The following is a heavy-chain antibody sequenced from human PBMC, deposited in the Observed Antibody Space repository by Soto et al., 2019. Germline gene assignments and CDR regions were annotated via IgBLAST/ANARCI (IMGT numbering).Heavy chain of an antibody. Sequence: APVKVSCKASGYTFTSYGISWVRQAPGQGLEWMGWISTYNGNTDYAQKLQGRVTVTTDTSTSTAYMELRSLRSDDSAVYYCARSSTALPSPYSSSWYDYWGQGTQVTAPQ. CDR2: ISTYNGNT. CDR3: ARSSTALPSPYSSSWYDY. D-gene: IGHD6-13*01. V-gene: IGHV1-18*01. CDR1: GYTFTSYG. J-gene: IGHJ4*02.